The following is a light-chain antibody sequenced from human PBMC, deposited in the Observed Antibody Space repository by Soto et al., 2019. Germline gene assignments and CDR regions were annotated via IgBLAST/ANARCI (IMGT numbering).Light chain of an antibody. CDR2: EVS. J-gene: IGLJ1*01. Sequence: QSALTQPASVSGSPGQSITISCTGTSSDVGGYNYVSWYQQHPGKATKLMIYEVSNRPSGVSNRFSGSKSGNTASLTISGLQAEDEADYYCISYTSSSIDYVFGTGTKLTVL. V-gene: IGLV2-14*01. CDR1: SSDVGGYNY. CDR3: ISYTSSSIDYV.